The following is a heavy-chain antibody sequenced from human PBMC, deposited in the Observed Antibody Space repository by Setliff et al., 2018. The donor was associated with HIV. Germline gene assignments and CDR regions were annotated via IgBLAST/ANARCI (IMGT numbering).Heavy chain of an antibody. CDR2: IQYDGKRI. Sequence: PGGSLRLSCAASGFAFSTYGMHWVRQAPGKGLEWVAFIQYDGKRIYYGESVNGRFTISRDNPKNTLYLQMNSLRPEDTAVYYCARVQYFNSGGYWATIRHYYYMDVWGKGTAVTVSS. J-gene: IGHJ6*03. D-gene: IGHD3-22*01. CDR3: ARVQYFNSGGYWATIRHYYYMDV. CDR1: GFAFSTYG. V-gene: IGHV3-30*02.